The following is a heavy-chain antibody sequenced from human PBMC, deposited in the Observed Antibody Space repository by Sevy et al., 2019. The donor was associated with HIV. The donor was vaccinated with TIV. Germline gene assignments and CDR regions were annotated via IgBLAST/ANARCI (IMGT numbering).Heavy chain of an antibody. Sequence: GGSLRLSCAASGFTFSSYAMHWVRQAPGKGLEWVAVISYDGSYKSSADSVKGRCTISRDNSKNTLYLQMNSLRAEDTAVYYCARDPVYLGSGYRLYYFDYWGQGTLVTVSS. D-gene: IGHD3-22*01. J-gene: IGHJ4*02. CDR3: ARDPVYLGSGYRLYYFDY. CDR2: ISYDGSYK. CDR1: GFTFSSYA. V-gene: IGHV3-30-3*01.